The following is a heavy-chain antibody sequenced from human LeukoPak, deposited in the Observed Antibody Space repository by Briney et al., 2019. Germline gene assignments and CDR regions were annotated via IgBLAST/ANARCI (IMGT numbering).Heavy chain of an antibody. D-gene: IGHD5-12*01. CDR1: GYTFTGYY. J-gene: IGHJ3*02. Sequence: GASVKVSCKASGYTFTGYYMHWVRQAPGQGLEWMGWINPNSGGTNYAQKFQGRVSMTTDTSTGTAYMELRSLRPNDTAVYYCARGTPTWGPGNSLDIWGQGTMVTVSS. CDR3: ARGTPTWGPGNSLDI. V-gene: IGHV1-2*02. CDR2: INPNSGGT.